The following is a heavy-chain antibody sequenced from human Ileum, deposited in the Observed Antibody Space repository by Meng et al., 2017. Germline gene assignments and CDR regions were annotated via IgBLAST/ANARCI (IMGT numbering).Heavy chain of an antibody. V-gene: IGHV3-23*01. J-gene: IGHJ4*02. D-gene: IGHD3-22*01. CDR1: GFTFSSYA. Sequence: EVQLLESGGGLGQPGGSLRLSCAASGFTFSSYAMSWVRQAPGKGLEWVSGISGSGGGTYYADSVKGRFIISRDNSKNTLYLQVNSLRAEDTAVYYCAKPYYFDSSGYPPDYWGQGTLVTVSS. CDR2: ISGSGGGT. CDR3: AKPYYFDSSGYPPDY.